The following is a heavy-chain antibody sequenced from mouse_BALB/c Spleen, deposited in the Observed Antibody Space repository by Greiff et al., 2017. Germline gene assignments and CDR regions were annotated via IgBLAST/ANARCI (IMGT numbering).Heavy chain of an antibody. D-gene: IGHD1-1*01. CDR3: ARDYYGSSYVDY. CDR2: IWAGGST. V-gene: IGHV2-9*02. CDR1: GFSLTSYG. J-gene: IGHJ2*01. Sequence: VHLVESGPGLVAPSQSLSITCTVSGFSLTSYGVHWVRQPPGKGLEWLGVIWAGGSTNYNSALMSRLSISKDNSKSQVFLKRNSLQTDDTAMYYCARDYYGSSYVDYWGQGTTLTVAS.